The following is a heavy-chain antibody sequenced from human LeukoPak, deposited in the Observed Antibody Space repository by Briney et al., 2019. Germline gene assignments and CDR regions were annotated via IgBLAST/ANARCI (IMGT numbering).Heavy chain of an antibody. CDR3: ARDLQSGGNSGAAY. J-gene: IGHJ4*02. V-gene: IGHV1-46*01. CDR2: INPSVGST. D-gene: IGHD4-23*01. CDR1: GYTFTSYY. Sequence: ASVKVSCKASGYTFTSYYMHWVRQAPGQGLEWMGIINPSVGSTSYAQKFRGRVTVTIDTSTSSVYMELSSLTSEDTAVYYCARDLQSGGNSGAAYWGQGTLVTVSS.